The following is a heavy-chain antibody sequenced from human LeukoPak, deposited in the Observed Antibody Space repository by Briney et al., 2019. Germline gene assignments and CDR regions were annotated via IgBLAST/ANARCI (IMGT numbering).Heavy chain of an antibody. V-gene: IGHV4-59*01. Sequence: PSETLSLTCTVSGGSISSYYWSWIRQPPGKGLEWIGYIYYSGSTNYNPSFKSRVTISVDTSKNQFSLKLSSVTAADTAVYYCARSDGYGLVGIWGQGTMVTVSS. CDR3: ARSDGYGLVGI. CDR1: GGSISSYY. J-gene: IGHJ3*02. CDR2: IYYSGST. D-gene: IGHD3-10*01.